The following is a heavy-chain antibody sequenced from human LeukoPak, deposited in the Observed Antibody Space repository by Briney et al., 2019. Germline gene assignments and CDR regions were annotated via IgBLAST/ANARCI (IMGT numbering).Heavy chain of an antibody. D-gene: IGHD3-3*01. J-gene: IGHJ6*02. CDR1: GGSISSGGYY. Sequence: LSLTCTVSGGSISSGGYYWSWIRQHPGKGLEWVSAISGSGGSTYYADSVKGRFTISRDNSKNTLYLQMNSLRAEDTAVYYCAKDRDFWSGSGMDVWGQGTTVTVSS. CDR2: ISGSGGST. V-gene: IGHV3-23*01. CDR3: AKDRDFWSGSGMDV.